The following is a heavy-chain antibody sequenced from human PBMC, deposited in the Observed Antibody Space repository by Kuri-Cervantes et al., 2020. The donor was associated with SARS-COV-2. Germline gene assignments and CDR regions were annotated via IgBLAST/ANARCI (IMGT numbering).Heavy chain of an antibody. J-gene: IGHJ4*02. D-gene: IGHD6-6*01. CDR2: IYHSGST. CDR1: GYSISSGYY. Sequence: SETLSLTCAVSGYSISSGYYWGWVRQPPGKGLEWIGSIYHSGSTYYNPSLKSRVTISVDTSKNQFSLKLSSVTAADTAVYYCARQGGYSSSSLDYWGQGTLVTVSS. V-gene: IGHV4-38-2*01. CDR3: ARQGGYSSSSLDY.